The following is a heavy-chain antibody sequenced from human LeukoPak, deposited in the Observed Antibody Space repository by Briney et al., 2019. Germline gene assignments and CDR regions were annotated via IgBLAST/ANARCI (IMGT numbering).Heavy chain of an antibody. J-gene: IGHJ4*02. V-gene: IGHV4-59*01. CDR1: GGSISSYY. CDR2: IFYSGRT. Sequence: SETLSLTCTVSGGSISSYYWNWIRQPPGKGLEWIGYIFYSGRTNYNPSLKSRVTISVDTSKNQFSLKLSSVTAADTAVYYCARVTGYMIEDYFDYWGQGTLVTVSS. CDR3: ARVTGYMIEDYFDY. D-gene: IGHD3-22*01.